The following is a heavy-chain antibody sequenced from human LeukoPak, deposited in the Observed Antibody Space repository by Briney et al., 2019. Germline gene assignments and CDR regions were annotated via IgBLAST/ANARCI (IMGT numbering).Heavy chain of an antibody. D-gene: IGHD6-19*01. J-gene: IGHJ5*02. Sequence: PGGSLRLSCAASGFTFSSYGMHWVRQAPGKGLEWVAVIWYGGSNEYYTDSVKGRFTISRDNSKNTLYLQMNSLRAEDTAIYYCVKEWRSAWFTLGFGPWGQGTLVTVSS. CDR3: VKEWRSAWFTLGFGP. V-gene: IGHV3-33*06. CDR1: GFTFSSYG. CDR2: IWYGGSNE.